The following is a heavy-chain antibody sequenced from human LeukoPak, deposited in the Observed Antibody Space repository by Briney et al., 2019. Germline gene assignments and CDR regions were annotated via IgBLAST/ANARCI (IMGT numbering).Heavy chain of an antibody. V-gene: IGHV3-30*04. D-gene: IGHD3-16*01. CDR1: GCTFSNSV. J-gene: IGHJ3*02. Sequence: GRSLRLSCAASGCTFSNSVMHWVRQAPGKGLEWVAGISDDGSSEHYADSVKGRFTISRDNSDNTLYVQMNSLRVEDTAVYYCARESYGSGHCAAFGIWGQGTLVTVSS. CDR2: ISDDGSSE. CDR3: ARESYGSGHCAAFGI.